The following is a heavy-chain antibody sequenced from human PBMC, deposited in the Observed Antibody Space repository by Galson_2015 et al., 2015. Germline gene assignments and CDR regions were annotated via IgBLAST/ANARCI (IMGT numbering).Heavy chain of an antibody. D-gene: IGHD4/OR15-4a*01. V-gene: IGHV3-48*04. J-gene: IGHJ4*01. Sequence: SLRLSCAASGFTFSSYTMHWVRQAPGKGLEWVSYIRNGSTTIYYADSVKGRFTISRDNSKKSLYLQMDSLRAEDTAIYYCAREGATDVSLDIWGQGTLVTVSS. CDR1: GFTFSSYT. CDR2: IRNGSTTI. CDR3: AREGATDVSLDI.